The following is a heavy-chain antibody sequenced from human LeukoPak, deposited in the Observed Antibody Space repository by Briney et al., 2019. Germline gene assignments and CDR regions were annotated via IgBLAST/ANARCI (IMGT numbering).Heavy chain of an antibody. Sequence: GGSLRLSCASSGFLHSTFTVIWVRQSPGQGLERVATLAAARGTGYSANSVTGRSTISRDNSKNMVFLQMNSLRVQDTALLYFVEDKVPDGKWDIDYWGQGALVTVSS. CDR1: GFLHSTFT. V-gene: IGHV3-23*01. CDR2: LAAARGTG. CDR3: VEDKVPDGKWDIDY. D-gene: IGHD5-24*01. J-gene: IGHJ4*02.